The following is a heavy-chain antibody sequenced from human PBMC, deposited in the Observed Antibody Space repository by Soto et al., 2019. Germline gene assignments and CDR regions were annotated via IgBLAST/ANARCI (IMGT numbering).Heavy chain of an antibody. J-gene: IGHJ4*02. CDR1: GFTFSSYA. V-gene: IGHV3-23*01. CDR3: ARWSYLDY. CDR2: ISGSDGKT. Sequence: PGGSLRLSCAASGFTFSSYAMSWVRQAPGRGLERVSAISGSDGKTFYADSVKGRFSISRDTSQHTLYLQMNSLRADDTAIYYCARWSYLDYWGQGTRVTASS. D-gene: IGHD2-15*01.